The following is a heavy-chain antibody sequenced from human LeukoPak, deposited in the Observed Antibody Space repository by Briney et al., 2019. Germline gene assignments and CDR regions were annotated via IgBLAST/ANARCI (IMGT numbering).Heavy chain of an antibody. CDR3: ARVVAAAGNNWFDP. Sequence: TSETLSLTCTVSGGSISSSSYYWGWIRQPPGKGLEWIGSIYYSGSTYYNPSLKSRVTISVDTSKNQFSLKLSSVTAADTAVYYCARVVAAAGNNWFDPWGQGTLVTVSS. CDR1: GGSISSSSYY. CDR2: IYYSGST. V-gene: IGHV4-39*07. D-gene: IGHD6-13*01. J-gene: IGHJ5*02.